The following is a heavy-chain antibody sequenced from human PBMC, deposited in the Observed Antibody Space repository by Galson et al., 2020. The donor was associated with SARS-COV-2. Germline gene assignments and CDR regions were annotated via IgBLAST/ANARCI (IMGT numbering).Heavy chain of an antibody. V-gene: IGHV3-11*01. CDR3: ARAVALNF. J-gene: IGHJ4*02. CDR1: GLPFNDYY. Sequence: GGSLRLSFSVSGLPFNDYYMSWIRQAPGKGLEWIAYISGDGKTMNYADSVLGRFTISRDNAKKSVYLQMNSLTAEDTAVYYCARAVALNFWGQGTLVTVSS. CDR2: ISGDGKTM. D-gene: IGHD5-12*01.